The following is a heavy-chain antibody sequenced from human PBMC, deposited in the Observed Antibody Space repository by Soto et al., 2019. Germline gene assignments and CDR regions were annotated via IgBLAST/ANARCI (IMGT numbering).Heavy chain of an antibody. V-gene: IGHV2-5*02. CDR3: AHRLYDSSGYAFDY. CDR2: IYWDDDK. CDR1: GFSLSTSGVG. Sequence: QITLKESGPTLVKPTQTLTLTCTFSGFSLSTSGVGVGWIRQPPGKALEWLALIYWDDDKRYRPSLKSRVTVTKDTSKSQVVLTITNMYPVDTATYYCAHRLYDSSGYAFDYWGQGTLVTVSS. D-gene: IGHD3-22*01. J-gene: IGHJ4*02.